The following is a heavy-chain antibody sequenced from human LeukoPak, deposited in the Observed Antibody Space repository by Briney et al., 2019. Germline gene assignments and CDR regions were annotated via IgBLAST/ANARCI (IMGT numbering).Heavy chain of an antibody. J-gene: IGHJ4*02. D-gene: IGHD5-18*01. V-gene: IGHV3-66*02. CDR2: IYSGGST. CDR3: ARENTAMVAFDY. Sequence: PGGSLRLSCAASGFTVCSNYMSWVRQAPGKGLEWVSVIYSGGSTYYADSVKGRFTISRDNSKNTLYLQMNSLRAEDTAVYYCARENTAMVAFDYWGQGTLVTVSS. CDR1: GFTVCSNY.